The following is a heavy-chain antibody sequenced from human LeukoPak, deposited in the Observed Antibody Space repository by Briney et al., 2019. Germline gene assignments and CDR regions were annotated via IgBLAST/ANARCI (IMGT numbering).Heavy chain of an antibody. V-gene: IGHV4-59*08. CDR2: IYTSGST. J-gene: IGHJ5*02. CDR1: GGSISSYY. Sequence: SETLSLTCTVSGGSISSYYWSWIRRPPGKGLEWIGYIYTSGSTNYNPSLKSRVTISVDTSKNQFSLKLSSVTAADTAVYYCARHGGCSSTSCYPDMAWFDPWGQGTLVTVSS. CDR3: ARHGGCSSTSCYPDMAWFDP. D-gene: IGHD2-2*01.